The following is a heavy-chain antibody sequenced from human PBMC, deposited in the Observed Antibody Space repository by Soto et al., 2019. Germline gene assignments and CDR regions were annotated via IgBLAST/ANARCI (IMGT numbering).Heavy chain of an antibody. CDR2: ISYDGSNK. CDR1: GFTYSSYG. CDR3: AKDMYYYDSSGYPYYYYGMDV. D-gene: IGHD3-22*01. Sequence: SLRLSCAASGFTYSSYGMHWVRQAPGKGLEWVAVISYDGSNKYYADSVKGRFTISRDNSKNTLYLQMNSLRAEDTAVYYCAKDMYYYDSSGYPYYYYGMDVWGQGTTVTVSS. J-gene: IGHJ6*02. V-gene: IGHV3-30*18.